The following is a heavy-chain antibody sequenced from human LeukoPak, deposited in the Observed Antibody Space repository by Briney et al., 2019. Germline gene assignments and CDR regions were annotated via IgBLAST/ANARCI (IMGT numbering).Heavy chain of an antibody. Sequence: ASVKVSCKASGGTFSSYAISWVRQAPGQGLEWMGRIIPILGIANYAQKFQGRVTITADKSTGTAYMELSSLRSEDTAVYYCARDGRGLGSGSYTGWGAFDIWGQGTMVTVSS. CDR2: IIPILGIA. D-gene: IGHD1-26*01. J-gene: IGHJ3*02. CDR3: ARDGRGLGSGSYTGWGAFDI. V-gene: IGHV1-69*04. CDR1: GGTFSSYA.